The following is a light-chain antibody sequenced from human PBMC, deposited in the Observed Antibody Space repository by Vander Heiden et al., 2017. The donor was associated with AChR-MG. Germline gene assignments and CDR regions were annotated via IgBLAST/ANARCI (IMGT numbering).Light chain of an antibody. CDR3: QQSYSTPPT. CDR1: QSINNY. Sequence: DIQMTQSPSSLAASVGDRVTITCRSSQSINNYLDWYHQKPGKAPELLIYGASSLQRGVPSRFSGSGTGTEFTLTISSLQLEDFGTYHCQQSYSTPPTFGGGTKVEIK. J-gene: IGKJ4*01. CDR2: GAS. V-gene: IGKV1-39*01.